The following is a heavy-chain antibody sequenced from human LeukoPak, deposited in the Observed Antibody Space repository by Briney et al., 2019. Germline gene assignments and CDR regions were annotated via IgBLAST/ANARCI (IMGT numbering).Heavy chain of an antibody. CDR3: ARVYYDFWSGYPIGGSFDY. J-gene: IGHJ4*02. Sequence: KPSETLSLTCTVSGGSISSYYWSWIRQPPGKGLGGIGYLYYSGSTNYNPSLKSRVTISVDTPKNQFSLKLSSVTAADTAVYYCARVYYDFWSGYPIGGSFDYWGQGTLVTVSS. CDR2: LYYSGST. CDR1: GGSISSYY. V-gene: IGHV4-59*01. D-gene: IGHD3-3*01.